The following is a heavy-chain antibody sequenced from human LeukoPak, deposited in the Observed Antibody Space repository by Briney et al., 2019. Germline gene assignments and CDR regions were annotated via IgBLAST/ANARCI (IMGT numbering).Heavy chain of an antibody. CDR2: ISGSGGST. J-gene: IGHJ1*01. D-gene: IGHD3-22*01. CDR3: ANGESRSYYYDSSGYQH. Sequence: GGSLRLSCAASGFTFSSYAVSWVRQAPGKGLEWVSAISGSGGSTYYADSVKGRFTISRDNSKNTLYLQMNSLRAEDTAVYYCANGESRSYYYDSSGYQHWGQGTLVTVSS. V-gene: IGHV3-23*01. CDR1: GFTFSSYA.